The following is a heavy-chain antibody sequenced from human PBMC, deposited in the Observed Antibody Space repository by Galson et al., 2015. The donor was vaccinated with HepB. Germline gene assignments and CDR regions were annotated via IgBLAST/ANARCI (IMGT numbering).Heavy chain of an antibody. CDR2: ISAYNGNT. V-gene: IGHV1-18*01. CDR3: ARESGSYYRRWFDP. D-gene: IGHD1-26*01. Sequence: SVKVSCNASGYTFTSYGISWVRQAPGQGLEWMGWISAYNGNTNYAQKLQGRVTMTTDTSTSTAYMELRSLRSDDTAVYYCARESGSYYRRWFDPWGQGTLVTVSS. CDR1: GYTFTSYG. J-gene: IGHJ5*02.